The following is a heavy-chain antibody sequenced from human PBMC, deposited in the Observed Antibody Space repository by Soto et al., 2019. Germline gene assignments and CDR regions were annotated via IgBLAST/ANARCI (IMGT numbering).Heavy chain of an antibody. CDR2: IDPSDSQT. Sequence: GESLKISCKGSGYSFAGYWITWVRQMPGKGLEWMGRIDPSDSQTYYSPSFRGHVTISAAKSITTVFLQWSSLRASDTAMYYCARQIYYSDSGTNLQYYFDSWGPGTLVTLSS. CDR1: GYSFAGYW. D-gene: IGHD3-22*01. CDR3: ARQIYYSDSGTNLQYYFDS. J-gene: IGHJ4*02. V-gene: IGHV5-10-1*01.